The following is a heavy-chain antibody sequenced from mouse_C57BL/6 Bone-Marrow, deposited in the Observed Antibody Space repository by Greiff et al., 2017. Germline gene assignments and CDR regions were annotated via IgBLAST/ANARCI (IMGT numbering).Heavy chain of an antibody. D-gene: IGHD1-1*01. CDR3: ARNSECYITTVVADY. CDR1: GYTFTSYG. Sequence: VQLQQSGAELARPGASVKLSCKASGYTFTSYGISWVKQRTGQGLGWIGEIYPRSGNTYYNEKFKGKATLTADKSSSTAYMELRRLTSEASAVXFGARNSECYITTVVADYWGQGTTLTVAS. J-gene: IGHJ2*01. V-gene: IGHV1-81*01. CDR2: IYPRSGNT.